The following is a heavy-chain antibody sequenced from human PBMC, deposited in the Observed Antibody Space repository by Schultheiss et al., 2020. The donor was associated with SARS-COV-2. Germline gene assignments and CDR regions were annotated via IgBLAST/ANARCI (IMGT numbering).Heavy chain of an antibody. V-gene: IGHV4-38-2*01. Sequence: SETLSLTCAVSGYSFSSGHYWGWNRQPPGKGLEWIGSFYHSGSTYYNPSLESRVTISVDKSKNQFSLKLSSVTAADTAVYYCARVLAAALKYYHYGMDVWGQGTTVTVSS. CDR3: ARVLAAALKYYHYGMDV. CDR1: GYSFSSGHY. J-gene: IGHJ6*02. CDR2: FYHSGST. D-gene: IGHD6-13*01.